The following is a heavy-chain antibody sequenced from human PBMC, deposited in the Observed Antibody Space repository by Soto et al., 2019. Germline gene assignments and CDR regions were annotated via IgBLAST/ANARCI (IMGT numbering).Heavy chain of an antibody. Sequence: VQVVESGGGLVKPGGSLRLSYTVSGLTFSDAWLNWVRQAPGKGLEWVGRIKSKAGSATPDYAAPVKGRFTISRDDSQGRLYLQMNSLQTDDTAVYYCIWESKFYSAWRWGQGTLVTVST. CDR2: IKSKAGSATP. V-gene: IGHV3-15*07. D-gene: IGHD1-26*01. J-gene: IGHJ4*02. CDR1: GLTFSDAW. CDR3: IWESKFYSAWR.